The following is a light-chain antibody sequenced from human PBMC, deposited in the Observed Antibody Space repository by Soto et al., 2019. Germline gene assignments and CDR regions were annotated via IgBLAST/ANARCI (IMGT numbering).Light chain of an antibody. V-gene: IGKV2-40*01. CDR3: MQRIEFPHA. J-gene: IGKJ2*01. CDR2: TLS. Sequence: DIVMTQTPLSLPVTPGEPASISCRSSQSLLDSDDGNTYLDWYLQKPGQSPQLLSYTLSYRASGGPARLSGSGSGTEFTLKISRVEAEDVGVYSCMQRIEFPHAVGQGPKREIK. CDR1: QSLLDSDDGNTY.